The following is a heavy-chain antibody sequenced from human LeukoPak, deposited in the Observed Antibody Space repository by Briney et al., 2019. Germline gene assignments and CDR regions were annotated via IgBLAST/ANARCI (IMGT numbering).Heavy chain of an antibody. V-gene: IGHV4-31*03. Sequence: PSQTLSLTCTVSGGSISSGGYYWSWIRQHPGKGLEWTGYIYYSGSTYYNPSLKSRVTISVDTSKNQFSLKLSSVTAADTAIYYCARHLDDFWSGFDYWGQGTLVTVSS. CDR1: GGSISSGGYY. D-gene: IGHD3-3*01. CDR2: IYYSGST. J-gene: IGHJ4*02. CDR3: ARHLDDFWSGFDY.